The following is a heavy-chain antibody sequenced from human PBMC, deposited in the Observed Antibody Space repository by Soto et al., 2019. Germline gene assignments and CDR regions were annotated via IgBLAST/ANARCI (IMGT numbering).Heavy chain of an antibody. J-gene: IGHJ4*02. V-gene: IGHV1-69*01. CDR2: IIPIFGTA. CDR3: ASGGAYCGGDCYHY. D-gene: IGHD2-21*02. Sequence: QVQLVQSGAEVKKPGSSVKVSCKASGGTFSSYAIGWVRQAPGQGLEWMGGIIPIFGTANYAQKFQGRVTITADESTSTAYMELSSLRSEDTAVYYCASGGAYCGGDCYHYWGQGTLVTVSS. CDR1: GGTFSSYA.